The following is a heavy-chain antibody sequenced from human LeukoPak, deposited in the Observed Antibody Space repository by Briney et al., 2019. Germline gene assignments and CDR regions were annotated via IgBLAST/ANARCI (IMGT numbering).Heavy chain of an antibody. CDR1: GFTVSSNY. CDR3: ARVRGQTLKTCYMDV. J-gene: IGHJ6*03. D-gene: IGHD3-10*01. CDR2: IYSGGST. V-gene: IGHV3-66*01. Sequence: GGSLRLSCAASGFTVSSNYMSWVRQAPGKGLEWVSVIYSGGSTYYADSVKGRFTISRDNAERSVYLQMNSLRADDTAVYYCARVRGQTLKTCYMDVWGTGTTVTVSS.